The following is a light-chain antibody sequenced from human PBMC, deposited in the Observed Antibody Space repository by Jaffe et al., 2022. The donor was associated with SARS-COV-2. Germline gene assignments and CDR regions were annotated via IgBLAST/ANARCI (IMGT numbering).Light chain of an antibody. V-gene: IGKV2-28*01. CDR1: QSLLHSNGYNY. CDR3: MQALPTGFT. CDR2: LGS. J-gene: IGKJ3*01. Sequence: DIVMTQSPLSLPVTPGEPASISCRSSQSLLHSNGYNYLDWYLQKPGQSPQLLIYLGSNRASGVPDRFSGSGSGTDFTLKISRVEAEDVGVYYCMQALPTGFTFGPGTKVDIK.